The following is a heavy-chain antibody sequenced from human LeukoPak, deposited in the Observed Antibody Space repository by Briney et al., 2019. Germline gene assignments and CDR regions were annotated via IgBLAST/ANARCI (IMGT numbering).Heavy chain of an antibody. CDR3: ARVYSTNYYGSGDRPFLFDY. Sequence: GASVKVSCKASGDTFTSYGFSWVRQAPGQGLEWMGWISTYYGNTNYAQKLQDRVTMTTDTSTSTAYMELTSLRSDDTAVYYCARVYSTNYYGSGDRPFLFDYWGQGTVVTVSS. CDR2: ISTYYGNT. D-gene: IGHD3-10*01. CDR1: GDTFTSYG. J-gene: IGHJ4*02. V-gene: IGHV1-18*01.